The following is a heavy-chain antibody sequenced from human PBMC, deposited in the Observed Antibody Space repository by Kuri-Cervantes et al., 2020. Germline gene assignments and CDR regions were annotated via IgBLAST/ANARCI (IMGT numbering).Heavy chain of an antibody. V-gene: IGHV3-53*01. CDR2: IYSGGST. D-gene: IGHD2-2*01. CDR3: AKVMPTSYAFDI. CDR1: GFTVSSNY. Sequence: GESLKISCAASGFTVSSNYMSWVRQAPGKGLEWVSVIYSGGSTYYADSVKGRFTISRDNSKNTLYLQMNSLRAEDTAVYYCAKVMPTSYAFDIWGQGTMVTASS. J-gene: IGHJ3*02.